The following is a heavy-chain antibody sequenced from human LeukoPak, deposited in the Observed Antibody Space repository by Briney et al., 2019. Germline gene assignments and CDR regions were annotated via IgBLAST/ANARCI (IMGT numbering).Heavy chain of an antibody. V-gene: IGHV3-30*02. J-gene: IGHJ4*02. CDR2: IRYDGSNK. Sequence: GGSLRLSCAASGFTFSSYGMHWVRQAPGKGLEWVAFIRYDGSNKYYADSVKGRFTISRDNSKNTLYLQMNSLRAEDTAVYYCARRGGYSYYYFDYWGQGTLVTVSS. CDR1: GFTFSSYG. CDR3: ARRGGYSYYYFDY. D-gene: IGHD5-18*01.